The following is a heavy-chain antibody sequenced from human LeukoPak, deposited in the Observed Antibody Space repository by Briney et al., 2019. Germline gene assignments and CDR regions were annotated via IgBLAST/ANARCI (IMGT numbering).Heavy chain of an antibody. Sequence: PGGSLRLSCAASGFTFSSYAMSWVRQAPGKGPEWVSAISGSGGSTYYADSVKGRFTISRDNSKNTLYLQMNSLRAEDTAVYYCRTDVLLWFGELPNFDYWGQGTLVTVSS. D-gene: IGHD3-10*01. CDR1: GFTFSSYA. V-gene: IGHV3-23*01. J-gene: IGHJ4*02. CDR2: ISGSGGST. CDR3: RTDVLLWFGELPNFDY.